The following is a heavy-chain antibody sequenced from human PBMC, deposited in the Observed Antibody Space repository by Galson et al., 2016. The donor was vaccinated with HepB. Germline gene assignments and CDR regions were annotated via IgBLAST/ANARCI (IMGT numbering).Heavy chain of an antibody. CDR1: GFTFGNYA. CDR2: ISGSGGGT. Sequence: SLRLSCAASGFTFGNYAMTWFRQAPGKGLEWVSSISGSGGGTYYADSVKGRFTISRDNFKDTLSLQMNSLRAEDTAVYYCAKDALSRYFDSLLQGDPFDIWGQGTMVTVSS. J-gene: IGHJ3*02. D-gene: IGHD3-9*01. CDR3: AKDALSRYFDSLLQGDPFDI. V-gene: IGHV3-23*01.